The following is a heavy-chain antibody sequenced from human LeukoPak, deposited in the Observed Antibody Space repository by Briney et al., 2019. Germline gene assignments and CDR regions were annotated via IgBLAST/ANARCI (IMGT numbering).Heavy chain of an antibody. CDR2: IYYSGST. V-gene: IGHV4-39*07. J-gene: IGHJ3*02. Sequence: SETLSLTCTVSGGSISSSSYYWGWIRQPPGKGLEWVGSIYYSGSTNYNPSLKSRVTISVDTSKNQFSLKLSSVTAADTAVYYCARFQPRVVINAFDIWGQGTMVTVSS. CDR1: GGSISSSSYY. CDR3: ARFQPRVVINAFDI. D-gene: IGHD3-3*01.